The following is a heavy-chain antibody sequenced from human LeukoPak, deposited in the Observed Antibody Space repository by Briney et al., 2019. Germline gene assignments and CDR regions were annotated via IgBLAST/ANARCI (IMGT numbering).Heavy chain of an antibody. CDR2: IRYDGSNK. Sequence: GGSLRLSGAASGFTFSSYGMHWVRQAPGKGLEWVAFIRYDGSNKYYADSVKGRFTISRDNSKNTLYLQMNSLRAEDTAVYYCAETGGTIFGFDPWGQGTLVTVSS. CDR1: GFTFSSYG. D-gene: IGHD3-3*01. CDR3: AETGGTIFGFDP. J-gene: IGHJ5*02. V-gene: IGHV3-30*02.